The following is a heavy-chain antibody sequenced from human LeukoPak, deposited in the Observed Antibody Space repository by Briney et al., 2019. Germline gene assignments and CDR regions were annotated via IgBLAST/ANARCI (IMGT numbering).Heavy chain of an antibody. CDR1: GGSFSGYY. J-gene: IGHJ4*02. CDR2: INHSGST. V-gene: IGHV4-34*01. Sequence: SETLSHTCAVYGGSFSGYYWSWIRQPPGKGLEWIGEINHSGSTNYNPSLKSRVTISVDTSKNQFSLKLSSVTAADTAVYYCARGRCSGGSCYSGRYFDYWGQGTLVTASS. CDR3: ARGRCSGGSCYSGRYFDY. D-gene: IGHD2-15*01.